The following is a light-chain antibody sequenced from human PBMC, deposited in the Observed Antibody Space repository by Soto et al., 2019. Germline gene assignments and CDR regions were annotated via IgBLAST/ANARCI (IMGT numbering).Light chain of an antibody. CDR3: LSYAGSYNFV. CDR1: SSDVGSYNY. CDR2: DVN. J-gene: IGLJ1*01. V-gene: IGLV2-11*01. Sequence: QSVLTQPRSVSGSPGQSITISCTGSSSDVGSYNYVSWYQQHPGQAPKSMIYDVNKRPSGVSHRFSGSKSGNTASLTISGLQADDEADYYCLSYAGSYNFVFGSGTKV.